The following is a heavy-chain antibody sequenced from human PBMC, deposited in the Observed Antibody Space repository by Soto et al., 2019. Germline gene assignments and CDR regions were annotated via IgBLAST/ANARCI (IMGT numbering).Heavy chain of an antibody. J-gene: IGHJ6*02. CDR2: TYQSGSA. CDR3: ARDYYGMDV. CDR1: GGSITSGGYS. V-gene: IGHV4-30-2*06. Sequence: PSETLSLTCTVSGGSITSGGYSWTWIRQSPGQGLEWIGYTYQSGSAYYNPSLKSRVTISVDRSKNQFSLNLTSVTAADTAVYYCARDYYGMDVWGQGTTVTVS.